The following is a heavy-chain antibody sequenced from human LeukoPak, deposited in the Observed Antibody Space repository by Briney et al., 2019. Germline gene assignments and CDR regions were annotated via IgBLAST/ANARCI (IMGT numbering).Heavy chain of an antibody. V-gene: IGHV1-69*05. CDR2: IIPIFGTA. Sequence: SVKVSCKASGGTSSSYAISWVRQAPGQGLEWMGRIIPIFGTANYAQKFQGRVTITTDESTSTAYMELSSLKSEDTAVYYCASSSYYYDSSGYYNFDYWGQGTLVTVSS. CDR3: ASSSYYYDSSGYYNFDY. J-gene: IGHJ4*02. D-gene: IGHD3-22*01. CDR1: GGTSSSYA.